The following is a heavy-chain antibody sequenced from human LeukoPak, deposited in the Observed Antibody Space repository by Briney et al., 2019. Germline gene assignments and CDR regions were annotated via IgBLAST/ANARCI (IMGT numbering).Heavy chain of an antibody. V-gene: IGHV1-2*02. Sequence: ASVKVSCQASGCIVTGYYVDWVRRAPGQELEWMGWINPNSGGTNYAQKFQGRVTMTRDTSISTAYMELSRLRSDDTAVYYCASGEPSTVTFDYWGQGTLVTVSS. CDR1: GCIVTGYY. CDR2: INPNSGGT. CDR3: ASGEPSTVTFDY. D-gene: IGHD4-17*01. J-gene: IGHJ4*02.